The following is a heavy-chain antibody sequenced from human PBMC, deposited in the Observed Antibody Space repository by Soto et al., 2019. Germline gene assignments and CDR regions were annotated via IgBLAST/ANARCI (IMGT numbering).Heavy chain of an antibody. CDR2: IYYSGST. Sequence: SATLSLTCTVSGGSISSYYWSWIRQPPGKGLEWIGYIYYSGSTNYNPSLKSRVTISVDTSKNQFSLKLSSVTAADTAVYYCARHFWDADWFDPWGQGTLVTVSS. V-gene: IGHV4-59*08. D-gene: IGHD1-26*01. CDR1: GGSISSYY. J-gene: IGHJ5*02. CDR3: ARHFWDADWFDP.